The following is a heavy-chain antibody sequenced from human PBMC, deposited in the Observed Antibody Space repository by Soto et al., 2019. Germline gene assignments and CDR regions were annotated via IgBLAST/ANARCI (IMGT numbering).Heavy chain of an antibody. CDR3: AKDDGTVSNLYYFDY. D-gene: IGHD4-17*01. J-gene: IGHJ4*02. CDR1: GFTYSSHA. V-gene: IGHV3-23*01. Sequence: GGCLRLSCAASGFTYSSHAMSWVRQAPGKGLEWVSTISGSVGSTYYADSVKGRFTISRDNSKSTLYLQMNSLRAEDTALYYCAKDDGTVSNLYYFDYWGQGALVTVSS. CDR2: ISGSVGST.